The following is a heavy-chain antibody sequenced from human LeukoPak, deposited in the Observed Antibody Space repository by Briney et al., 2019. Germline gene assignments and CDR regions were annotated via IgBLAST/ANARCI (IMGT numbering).Heavy chain of an antibody. CDR3: ARGLLWFGELGNWFDP. D-gene: IGHD3-10*01. CDR2: ISYDGSNK. J-gene: IGHJ5*02. V-gene: IGHV3-30-3*01. CDR1: GFTFSSYA. Sequence: PGGSLRLSCAASGFTFSSYAMHWVRQAPGKGLEWVAVISYDGSNKYYADSVKGRFTIPRDNSKNTLYLQMNSLRAEDTAVYYCARGLLWFGELGNWFDPWGQGTLVTVSS.